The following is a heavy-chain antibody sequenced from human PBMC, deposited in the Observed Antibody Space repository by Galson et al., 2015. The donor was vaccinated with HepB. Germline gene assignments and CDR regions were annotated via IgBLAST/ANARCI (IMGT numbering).Heavy chain of an antibody. CDR3: AVDCSGGSCYQVQH. D-gene: IGHD2-15*01. Sequence: SCAASGFTFTSSAVQWVRQARGQRLEWIGWIVVGSGNTNYAQKFQERVTITRDMSTSTAYMELSSLRSEDTAVYYCAVDCSGGSCYQVQHWGQGTLVTVSS. J-gene: IGHJ1*01. CDR1: GFTFTSSA. CDR2: IVVGSGNT. V-gene: IGHV1-58*01.